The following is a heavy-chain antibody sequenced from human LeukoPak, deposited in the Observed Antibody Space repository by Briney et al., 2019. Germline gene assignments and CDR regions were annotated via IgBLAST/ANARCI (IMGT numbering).Heavy chain of an antibody. D-gene: IGHD4-11*01. CDR1: GFTFSNYP. V-gene: IGHV3-23*01. CDR3: AKGMTTITNWFDP. J-gene: IGHJ5*02. Sequence: PGGSLRLSCAASGFTFSNYPMNWVRQAPGKGLEWVSTISGSGGNTYYADSVKGRFTISRDSSKNTLYLQMNSLRAEDTAVYSCAKGMTTITNWFDPWGQGTLVTVSS. CDR2: ISGSGGNT.